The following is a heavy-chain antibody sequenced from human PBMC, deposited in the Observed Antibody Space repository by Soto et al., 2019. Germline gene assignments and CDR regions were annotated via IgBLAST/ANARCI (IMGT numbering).Heavy chain of an antibody. CDR3: ARSPDYYYGMDV. V-gene: IGHV4-31*03. Sequence: SETLSLTCTVSGGSISSGGYYWSWIRQHPGKGLEWIGYINYSGSTYYNPSLKSRVTISVDTSKNQFSLKLSSVTAADTAVYYCARSPDYYYGMDVWGQGTTVTVSS. CDR2: INYSGST. J-gene: IGHJ6*02. CDR1: GGSISSGGYY.